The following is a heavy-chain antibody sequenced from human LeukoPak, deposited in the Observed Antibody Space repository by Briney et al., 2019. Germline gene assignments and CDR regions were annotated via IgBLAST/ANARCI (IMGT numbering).Heavy chain of an antibody. D-gene: IGHD5-18*01. J-gene: IGHJ4*02. CDR1: GFPFSSYS. CDR2: ISSSSSTI. Sequence: GGSLRLSCAASGFPFSSYSMNWVRQAPGKGVEWVSYISSSSSTIYYADSVKGRFTISRDNAKNSLYLQMNSLRDEDTAVYYCATAVLLWLDYWGQGTLVTVSS. V-gene: IGHV3-48*02. CDR3: ATAVLLWLDY.